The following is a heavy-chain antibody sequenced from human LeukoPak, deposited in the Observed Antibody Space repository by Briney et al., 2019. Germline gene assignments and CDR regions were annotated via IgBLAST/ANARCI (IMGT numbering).Heavy chain of an antibody. CDR2: IIPIFGTA. J-gene: IGHJ6*02. Sequence: SVKVSCKASGGTFSSYAISWVRQAPGQGLEWMGGIIPIFGTANYAQKFQGRVTITADESTSTAYMELSSLRSEDTAVYYCARDIVMGAAVAGHYYYYGMGVWGQGTTVTVSS. CDR3: ARDIVMGAAVAGHYYYYGMGV. D-gene: IGHD6-19*01. CDR1: GGTFSSYA. V-gene: IGHV1-69*13.